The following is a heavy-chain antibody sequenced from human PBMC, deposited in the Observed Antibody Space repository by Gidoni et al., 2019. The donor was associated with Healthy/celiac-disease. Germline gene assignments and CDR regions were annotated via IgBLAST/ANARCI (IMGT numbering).Heavy chain of an antibody. D-gene: IGHD3-10*01. CDR1: GGSISRGSYY. CDR2: IYTSGST. CDR3: ARGVIRTSWFDP. Sequence: QVQLQESGPGLVKPSQTLSLTCTVSGGSISRGSYYWSWVRQPAGKGLEWIGRIYTSGSTNYNPSLKSRVTMSVDTSKNQFSLKLSSVTAADTAVYYCARGVIRTSWFDPWGQGTLVTVSS. J-gene: IGHJ5*02. V-gene: IGHV4-61*02.